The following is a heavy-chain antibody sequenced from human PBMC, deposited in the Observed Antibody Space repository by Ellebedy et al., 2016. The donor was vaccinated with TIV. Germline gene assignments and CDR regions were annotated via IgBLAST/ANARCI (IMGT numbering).Heavy chain of an antibody. CDR2: INPSGGST. V-gene: IGHV1-46*01. CDR3: AREYSSGWYLGY. J-gene: IGHJ4*02. D-gene: IGHD6-19*01. CDR1: GYTFTSYY. Sequence: ASVKVSCKASGYTFTSYYMHWVRQAPGQGLEWMGIINPSGGSTSYAQKFQGRVTMTRDTSTSTVYMELSSLRSKDTAVYYCAREYSSGWYLGYWGQGTLVTVSS.